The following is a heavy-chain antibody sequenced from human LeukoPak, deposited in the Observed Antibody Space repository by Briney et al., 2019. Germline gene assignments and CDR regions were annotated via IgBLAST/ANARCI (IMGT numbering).Heavy chain of an antibody. CDR2: IRNKANSYTT. V-gene: IGHV3-72*01. D-gene: IGHD3-3*01. Sequence: PGGSLRLSCAVSGFTFSDYYMDWVRQAPGKGLEWVGRIRNKANSYTTEYAASVKGRFTISRDDSTNSLYLQMNSLKAEDTAMYYCARGVLWSGYFYFDYWGQGTLVTVSS. CDR3: ARGVLWSGYFYFDY. CDR1: GFTFSDYY. J-gene: IGHJ4*02.